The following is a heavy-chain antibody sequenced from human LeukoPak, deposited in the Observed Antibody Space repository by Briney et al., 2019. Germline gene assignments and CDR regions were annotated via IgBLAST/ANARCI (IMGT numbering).Heavy chain of an antibody. D-gene: IGHD3-22*01. CDR3: AREGTYSNGPDY. Sequence: GGPLRLSYAASGFTFSSHWMHWVRQAPGKGLVWVSRINSDGTSTTYADSVKGRFTISRDNAKNTLYLQMNSLRVEDTAVFHCAREGTYSNGPDYWGQGTLVTVSS. CDR1: GFTFSSHW. V-gene: IGHV3-74*01. CDR2: INSDGTST. J-gene: IGHJ4*02.